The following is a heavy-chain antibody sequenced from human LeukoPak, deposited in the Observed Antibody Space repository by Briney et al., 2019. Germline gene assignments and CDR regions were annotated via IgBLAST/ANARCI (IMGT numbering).Heavy chain of an antibody. CDR3: ARDNDSRDPPHFDY. V-gene: IGHV1-46*01. CDR1: GYTFTSNY. Sequence: GASVKVSCKAFGYTFTSNYMRWVRQAPGQGPEWMGVISPSGGSTTYAQKFQGRVTLTRDMSTSTDYLELSSLRSEDTAVYYCARDNDSRDPPHFDYWGQGTLVTVSS. J-gene: IGHJ4*02. D-gene: IGHD3-16*01. CDR2: ISPSGGST.